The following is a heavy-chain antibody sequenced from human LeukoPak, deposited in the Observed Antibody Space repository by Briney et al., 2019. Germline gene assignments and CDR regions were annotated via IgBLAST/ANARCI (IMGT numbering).Heavy chain of an antibody. D-gene: IGHD3-10*01. V-gene: IGHV3-21*01. CDR2: ISSSSSYI. Sequence: GGSLRLSCAASGFTFSSCSMNWVRQAPGKGLEWVSSISSSSSYIYYADSVKGRFTISRDNAKNSLYLQMNSLRAEDTAVYYCARDKGYGSGNFWSVDYWGQGTLVTVSS. J-gene: IGHJ4*02. CDR3: ARDKGYGSGNFWSVDY. CDR1: GFTFSSCS.